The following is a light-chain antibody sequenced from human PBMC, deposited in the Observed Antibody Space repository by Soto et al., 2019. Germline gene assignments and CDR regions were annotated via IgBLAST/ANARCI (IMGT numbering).Light chain of an antibody. Sequence: QSVLIQPPSASGTPGQGVIISCSGSTSNIGPNSVYWYQQLPGTAPKLLIYSDSQRPSGVPDRFSGSKSGISASLAISGLRSEDEAHYYCASWDDSLRGVVFGGGTQLTVL. V-gene: IGLV1-47*02. CDR3: ASWDDSLRGVV. J-gene: IGLJ2*01. CDR1: TSNIGPNS. CDR2: SDS.